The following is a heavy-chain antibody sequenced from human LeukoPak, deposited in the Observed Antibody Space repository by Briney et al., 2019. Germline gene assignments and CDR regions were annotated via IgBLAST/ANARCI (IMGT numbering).Heavy chain of an antibody. J-gene: IGHJ3*02. Sequence: PSETLSPTCTVSGGSISSYYWSWIRQPPGKGLEWIGYIYYSGSTNYNPSLKSRVTISVDTSKNQFSLKLSSVTAADTAVYYCARGGPWLLKAYAFDIWGQGTMVTVSS. V-gene: IGHV4-59*01. CDR3: ARGGPWLLKAYAFDI. CDR2: IYYSGST. CDR1: GGSISSYY. D-gene: IGHD3-22*01.